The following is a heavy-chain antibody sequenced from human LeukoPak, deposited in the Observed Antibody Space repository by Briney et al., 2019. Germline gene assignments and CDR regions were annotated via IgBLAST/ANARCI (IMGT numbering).Heavy chain of an antibody. Sequence: SETLSLTCTVSGGSISRGGYYWSWIRQHPGKGLEWIGYIYYSGSTYHNPPLKSRVTISVDTSKNQFSLKLSSVTAADTAVYYCARTPWPRYCSSTSCYTGGVYFDYWGQGTLVTVSS. CDR2: IYYSGST. V-gene: IGHV4-31*03. J-gene: IGHJ4*02. D-gene: IGHD2-2*02. CDR3: ARTPWPRYCSSTSCYTGGVYFDY. CDR1: GGSISRGGYY.